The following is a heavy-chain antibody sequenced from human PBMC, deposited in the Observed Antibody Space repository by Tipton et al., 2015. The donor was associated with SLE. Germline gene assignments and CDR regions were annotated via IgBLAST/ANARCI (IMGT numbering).Heavy chain of an antibody. Sequence: GLVKPSETLSLTCTVSGDSISSGNYYWTWIRQPAGKGLEWIGSIYYSGSTYYNPSLKSRVTISVDTSKNQFSLKLSSVTVADTAVYYCARNKLLWFEEGNFWGQGTLVTVSS. CDR3: ARNKLLWFEEGNF. V-gene: IGHV4-39*01. CDR2: IYYSGST. D-gene: IGHD3-10*01. CDR1: GDSISSGNYY. J-gene: IGHJ4*02.